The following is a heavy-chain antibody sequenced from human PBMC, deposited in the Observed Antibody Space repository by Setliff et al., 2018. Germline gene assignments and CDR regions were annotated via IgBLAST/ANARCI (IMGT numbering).Heavy chain of an antibody. V-gene: IGHV4-39*01. J-gene: IGHJ4*01. D-gene: IGHD3-10*01. Sequence: SETLSLTCNVPGGSISSSTHYWGWIRQPPGKGLEWIGGIYYTGSTYYNPSLKSRVTISADKSKNQFSLKLSSVTAADTAVYYCATPRSHLFGSGSYYDYWGQGTLVTVSS. CDR2: IYYTGST. CDR1: GGSISSSTHY. CDR3: ATPRSHLFGSGSYYDY.